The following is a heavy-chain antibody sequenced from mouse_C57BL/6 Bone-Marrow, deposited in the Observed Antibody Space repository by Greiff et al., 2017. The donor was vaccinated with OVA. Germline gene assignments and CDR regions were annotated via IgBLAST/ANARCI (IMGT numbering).Heavy chain of an antibody. D-gene: IGHD3-1*01. CDR2: IDPSDSYT. CDR1: GYTFTSYW. Sequence: VQLQQPGAELVKPGASVKLSCKASGYTFTSYWMQWVKQRPGQGLEWIGEIDPSDSYTNYNQKFKGKATLTVDTSSSTAYMQLSSLTSEDSAVYYCARSGRLDYWGQGTTLTVSS. V-gene: IGHV1-50*01. J-gene: IGHJ2*01. CDR3: ARSGRLDY.